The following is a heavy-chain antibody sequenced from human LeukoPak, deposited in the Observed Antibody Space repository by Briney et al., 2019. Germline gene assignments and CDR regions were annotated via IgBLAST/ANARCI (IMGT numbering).Heavy chain of an antibody. V-gene: IGHV3-21*01. J-gene: IGHJ4*02. CDR1: GFTFSSYS. Sequence: GGSLRLSCAASGFTFSSYSMNWVRQAPGKGLEWVSSISSSSSYIYYADSVKGRFTISRDNAKNSLYLQMNILRAEDTTVYYCARTMVRQPFDYWGQGTLVTVSS. CDR3: ARTMVRQPFDY. D-gene: IGHD3-10*01. CDR2: ISSSSSYI.